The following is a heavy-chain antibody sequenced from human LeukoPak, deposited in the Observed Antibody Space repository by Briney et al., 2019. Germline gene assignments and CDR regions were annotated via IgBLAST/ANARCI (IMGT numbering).Heavy chain of an antibody. CDR2: ISAYNGNT. CDR1: GYTFTSYG. J-gene: IGHJ5*02. Sequence: ASVKVSCKASGYTFTSYGISWVRQAPGQGLEWMGWISAYNGNTNYAQKLQGRVTMTTDTSTSTAYMELRSLRSDDTAVYYCARSGTWSREDQDNWFDPWGQGTLVTVSS. D-gene: IGHD1-26*01. V-gene: IGHV1-18*01. CDR3: ARSGTWSREDQDNWFDP.